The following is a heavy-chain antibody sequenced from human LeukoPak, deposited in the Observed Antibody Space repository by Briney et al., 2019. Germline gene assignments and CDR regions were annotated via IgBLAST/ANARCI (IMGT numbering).Heavy chain of an antibody. CDR3: ARGIMATNWIYYYYNYMDV. Sequence: ASVKVSCKASGYTFTGYYIHWVRQAPGQGLEWMGWINPNSGGTNYAQNFQGRVTMTRDTSISTAYMELSRLRSDDTAVYYCARGIMATNWIYYYYNYMDVWGKGTTVTVSS. CDR1: GYTFTGYY. CDR2: INPNSGGT. D-gene: IGHD5-12*01. V-gene: IGHV1-2*02. J-gene: IGHJ6*03.